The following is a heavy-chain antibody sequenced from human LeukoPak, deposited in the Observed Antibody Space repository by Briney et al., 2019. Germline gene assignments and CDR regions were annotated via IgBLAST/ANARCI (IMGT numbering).Heavy chain of an antibody. CDR1: GASINSNYYY. CDR2: IYYSGST. Sequence: SETLSLTCTVSGASINSNYYYWGWIRQPPGKGLEWIGSIYYSGSTYYNPSLKSRVTISVDTSKNQFSLKLSSVTAADTAVYYCARLGWRKDGYNYGRAFGYWGQGTLVTVSS. V-gene: IGHV4-39*01. J-gene: IGHJ4*02. CDR3: ARLGWRKDGYNYGRAFGY. D-gene: IGHD5-24*01.